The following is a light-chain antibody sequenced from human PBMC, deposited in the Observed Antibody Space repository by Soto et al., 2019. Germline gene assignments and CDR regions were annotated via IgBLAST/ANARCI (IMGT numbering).Light chain of an antibody. CDR3: HQYDSIVQT. CDR2: DAS. Sequence: EIVFTQSPCTLSLSPGERATLSCRASQSVRNSLLAWYQQKPGQPPRLLIYDASTRATATPERFSGSGSGTDFTLTISRLEPEDFAVYYCHQYDSIVQTFGQGTK. CDR1: QSVRNSL. V-gene: IGKV3-20*01. J-gene: IGKJ1*01.